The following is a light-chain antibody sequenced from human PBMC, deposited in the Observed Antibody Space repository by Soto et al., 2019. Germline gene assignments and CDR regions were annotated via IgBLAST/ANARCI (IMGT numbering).Light chain of an antibody. CDR3: QTWGTGFQF. V-gene: IGLV4-69*01. Sequence: QPVLTQSPSASASLGASVKLTCTLSSGHSSYATAWHQKQPGQGPRYLMDLNNDGSHTKGDGIPDRFSGSSSGADRYLIISSLQSEDEADYYCQTWGTGFQFFGGGTKLTVL. J-gene: IGLJ2*01. CDR1: SGHSSYA. CDR2: LNNDGSH.